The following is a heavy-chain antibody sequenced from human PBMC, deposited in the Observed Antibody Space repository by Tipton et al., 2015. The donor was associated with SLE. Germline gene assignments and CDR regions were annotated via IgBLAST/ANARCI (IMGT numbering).Heavy chain of an antibody. CDR3: VRHVASVINQEFDY. CDR2: AYYSGST. V-gene: IGHV4-39*01. J-gene: IGHJ4*02. D-gene: IGHD2-21*01. Sequence: GLVKPSETLSLTCNVSGGSVSNKRYYWGWIRQSPGKTLEWIGSAYYSGSTYNNPSLKSRVTVSVDTSRNEFSLKLNSVTAADTAVYYCVRHVASVINQEFDYWGQGTLVTVSP. CDR1: GGSVSNKRYY.